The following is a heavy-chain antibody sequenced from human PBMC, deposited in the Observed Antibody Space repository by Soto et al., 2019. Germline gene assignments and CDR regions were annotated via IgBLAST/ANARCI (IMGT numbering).Heavy chain of an antibody. Sequence: GGSLRLSCAASGFTVSSNYMTWVRQAPGKGLEWVSVIYSNGSTNYADSVKGRFTISRDNSKNTLHLQMNSLRAEDTAVYYCARGFNWLDYWGQGTLVTVSS. D-gene: IGHD1-20*01. CDR3: ARGFNWLDY. V-gene: IGHV3-53*01. J-gene: IGHJ4*02. CDR1: GFTVSSNY. CDR2: IYSNGST.